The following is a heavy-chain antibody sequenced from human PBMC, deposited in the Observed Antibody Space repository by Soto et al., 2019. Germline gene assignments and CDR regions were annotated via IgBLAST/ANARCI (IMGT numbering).Heavy chain of an antibody. V-gene: IGHV1-8*01. CDR2: MNPNSGNT. CDR1: GYTVTSYD. J-gene: IGHJ6*02. Sequence: QVQLVQSGAEVKKPGASVKVSCKASGYTVTSYDINWLRQATGQGLEWMGWMNPNSGNTGYAQKFQGRVTMTRNTSISTAYMELSSLRSEDTAVYYCARWPDGYYYYGMDVWGQGTTVTVSS. CDR3: ARWPDGYYYYGMDV.